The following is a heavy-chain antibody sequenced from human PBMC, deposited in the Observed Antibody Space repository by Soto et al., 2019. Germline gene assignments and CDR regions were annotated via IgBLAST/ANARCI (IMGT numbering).Heavy chain of an antibody. CDR2: ISGTGGNT. V-gene: IGHV3-23*01. D-gene: IGHD3-3*01. J-gene: IGHJ4*02. Sequence: EVPLLESGGGLVQPGGSLRLSCVASGFTFSDYAMAWVRQAPGKGLEWVSDISGTGGNTYYADSVKGRFTISRDNSKNTLYLQLNSLRAEDTAVYYCAKDRNFWSGYYTSFEYWGKGTLVTVSS. CDR1: GFTFSDYA. CDR3: AKDRNFWSGYYTSFEY.